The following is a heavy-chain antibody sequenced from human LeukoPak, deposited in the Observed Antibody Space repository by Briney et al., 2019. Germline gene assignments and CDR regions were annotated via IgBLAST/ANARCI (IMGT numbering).Heavy chain of an antibody. Sequence: WASVKVSCKASGGTFSSYAISWVRQAPGQGLEWMGRIIPILGIANYAQKFQGRVTITADKSTSTAYMELSSLRSEDTAVYYCASHAYGDETYDAFDIWGQGTMVTVSS. J-gene: IGHJ3*02. CDR2: IIPILGIA. CDR1: GGTFSSYA. CDR3: ASHAYGDETYDAFDI. D-gene: IGHD4-17*01. V-gene: IGHV1-69*04.